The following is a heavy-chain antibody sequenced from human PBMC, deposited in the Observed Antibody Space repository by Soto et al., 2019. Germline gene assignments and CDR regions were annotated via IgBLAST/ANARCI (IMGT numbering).Heavy chain of an antibody. J-gene: IGHJ5*02. CDR3: ARQRVLSTNMFITSFDP. Sequence: SETLSLTCSLSGGSINSSDHFWGWIRQTPGKGLEWIGSVYYTETTYYNPSLKSPVTISVETSRNTFSLKVNSVTAADTGIYYCARQRVLSTNMFITSFDPWGQGTLVTVSS. CDR1: GGSINSSDHF. CDR2: VYYTETT. V-gene: IGHV4-39*01. D-gene: IGHD3-10*02.